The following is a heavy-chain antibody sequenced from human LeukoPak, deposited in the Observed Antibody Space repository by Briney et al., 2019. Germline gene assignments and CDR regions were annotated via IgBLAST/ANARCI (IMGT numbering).Heavy chain of an antibody. CDR3: TSGTLSYYYMDV. V-gene: IGHV4-59*01. D-gene: IGHD1-14*01. Sequence: SETLSLICTVSGDSISSYYWSWIRQPPGKGLEWIGYIYYSGSTNYNPSLKSRVTISVDTSKNQFSLKLSSVTAADTAVYYCTSGTLSYYYMDVWGKGTTVTISS. J-gene: IGHJ6*03. CDR1: GDSISSYY. CDR2: IYYSGST.